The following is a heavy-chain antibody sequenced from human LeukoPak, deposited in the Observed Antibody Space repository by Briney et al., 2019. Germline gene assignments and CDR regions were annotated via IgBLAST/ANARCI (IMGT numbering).Heavy chain of an antibody. Sequence: GGSLRLSCAASGFTFSSYEMNWVRQAPGKGLEWVSYISSSGSTIYYADSVKGRFTISRDNAKNSLYLQMNSLRAEDTAVYYCARALYYYDSSGYYLDWGQGTLVTVSS. CDR2: ISSSGSTI. V-gene: IGHV3-48*03. J-gene: IGHJ4*02. CDR3: ARALYYYDSSGYYLD. CDR1: GFTFSSYE. D-gene: IGHD3-22*01.